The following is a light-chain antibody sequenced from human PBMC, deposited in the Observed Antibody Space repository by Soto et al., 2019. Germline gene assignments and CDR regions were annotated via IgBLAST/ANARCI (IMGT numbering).Light chain of an antibody. Sequence: EIVLTQSPGTLSLSPGERATLSCRASQSVSSRYLVWYQKRPGQAPRLLIYAASSRATGIPDRFSGSGSGTDFTLTISRLEPEDFAVYYCQQYGSSPYTFGQGTKLEIK. CDR2: AAS. V-gene: IGKV3-20*01. CDR3: QQYGSSPYT. CDR1: QSVSSRY. J-gene: IGKJ2*01.